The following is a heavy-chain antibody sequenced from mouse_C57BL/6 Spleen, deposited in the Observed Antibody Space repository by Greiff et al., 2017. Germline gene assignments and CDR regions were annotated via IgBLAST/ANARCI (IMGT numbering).Heavy chain of an antibody. CDR2: IDPSNGGT. J-gene: IGHJ2*01. V-gene: IGHV1-53*01. Sequence: QVQLQQPGTELVKPGASVKLSCKASGYTFTSYWMHWVKQRPGQGLEWIGNIDPSNGGTNYNEKFKSKSTLTVDKSSSTAYMQLSSLTSEDSAVYYCAREGVYYGSSLGYWGQGTTLTVAS. CDR1: GYTFTSYW. D-gene: IGHD1-1*01. CDR3: AREGVYYGSSLGY.